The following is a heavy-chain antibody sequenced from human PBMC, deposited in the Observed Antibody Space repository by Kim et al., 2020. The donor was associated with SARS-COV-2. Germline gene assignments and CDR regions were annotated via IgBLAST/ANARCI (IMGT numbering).Heavy chain of an antibody. CDR1: GGSISSGGYY. D-gene: IGHD3-22*01. V-gene: IGHV4-31*03. Sequence: SETLSLTCTVSGGSISSGGYYWNWIRQHPGKGLEWIGYIYYSGSTYYNPSLKSRVTISVDTSKNQFSLKLSSVTAADTAVYYCARVRYYYDSNDYHRWFDPWGQGTLVTVSS. CDR2: IYYSGST. CDR3: ARVRYYYDSNDYHRWFDP. J-gene: IGHJ5*02.